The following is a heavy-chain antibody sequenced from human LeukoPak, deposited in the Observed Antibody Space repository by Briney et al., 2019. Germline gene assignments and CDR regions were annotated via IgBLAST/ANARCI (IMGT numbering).Heavy chain of an antibody. CDR3: TRCERTYYDI. V-gene: IGHV3-72*01. Sequence: GGSLRLPCAASGFTFSDHYMDWVRQAPGKGLEWVGRIRNRANSYTTEYAASVKGRFTISRDDSKNSLYLQMDSLKTEDSALYYCTRCERTYYDIWGQGTLVTVSS. CDR2: IRNRANSYTT. J-gene: IGHJ4*02. D-gene: IGHD3-9*01. CDR1: GFTFSDHY.